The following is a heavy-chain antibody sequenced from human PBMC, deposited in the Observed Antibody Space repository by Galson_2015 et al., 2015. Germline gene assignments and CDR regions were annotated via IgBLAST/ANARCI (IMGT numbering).Heavy chain of an antibody. V-gene: IGHV3-23*01. CDR1: GFTFSSYA. Sequence: SLRLSCAASGFTFSSYAMSWVRQAPGKGLEWVSAISGSGGSTYYADSVKGRFTISRDNSKNTLYLQMNSLRAEDTAVYYCAKDRSPGLGENYFDYWGQGTLVTVSS. D-gene: IGHD6-6*01. CDR2: ISGSGGST. CDR3: AKDRSPGLGENYFDY. J-gene: IGHJ4*02.